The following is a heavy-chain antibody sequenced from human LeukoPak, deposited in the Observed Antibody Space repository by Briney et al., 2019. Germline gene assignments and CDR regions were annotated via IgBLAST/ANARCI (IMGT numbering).Heavy chain of an antibody. CDR2: IWYDGSNK. Sequence: PGGSLRLSCAASGFTFSSYGMHWVRQAPGKGLEWVAVIWYDGSNKYYADSVKGRFTVSRDNSKNTLYLQMNSLRAEDTAVYYCARAGNVLCFRGLGCWFDSWGQGTLVTVSS. V-gene: IGHV3-33*01. CDR3: ARAGNVLCFRGLGCWFDS. CDR1: GFTFSSYG. D-gene: IGHD3-10*01. J-gene: IGHJ5*01.